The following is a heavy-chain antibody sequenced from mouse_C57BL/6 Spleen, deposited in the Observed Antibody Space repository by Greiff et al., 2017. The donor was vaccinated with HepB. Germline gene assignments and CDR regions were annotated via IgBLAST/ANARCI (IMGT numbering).Heavy chain of an antibody. CDR1: GYTFTSYW. Sequence: QVQLKQPGAELVRPGSSVKLSCKASGYTFTSYWMHWVKQRPIQGLEWIGNIDPSDSETHYNQKFKDKATLTVDKSSSTAYMQLSSLTSEDSAVYYCARGSYGSSYAMDYWGQGTSVTVSS. J-gene: IGHJ4*01. CDR2: IDPSDSET. V-gene: IGHV1-52*01. CDR3: ARGSYGSSYAMDY. D-gene: IGHD1-1*01.